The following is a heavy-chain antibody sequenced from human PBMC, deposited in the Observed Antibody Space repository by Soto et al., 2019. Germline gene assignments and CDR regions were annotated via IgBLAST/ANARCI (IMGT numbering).Heavy chain of an antibody. CDR3: ARDGGGYSSGWYGGGYYFDY. V-gene: IGHV3-53*02. J-gene: IGHJ4*02. CDR1: GFTVSSNY. Sequence: EVQLVETGGGLIQPGGSLRLSCAASGFTVSSNYMSWVRQAPGKGLEWVSVIYSGGSTYYADSVKGRFTISRDNSKNRVYIQMNSRRAEDTAVYYCARDGGGYSSGWYGGGYYFDYWGQGTLVTVSS. CDR2: IYSGGST. D-gene: IGHD6-19*01.